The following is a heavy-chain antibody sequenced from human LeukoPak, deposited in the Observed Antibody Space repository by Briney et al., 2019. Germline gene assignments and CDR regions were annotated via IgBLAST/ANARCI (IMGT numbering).Heavy chain of an antibody. CDR1: GYTFTSYG. V-gene: IGHV1-18*01. D-gene: IGHD3-16*01. J-gene: IGHJ4*02. Sequence: GSVKVSCKASGYTFTSYGISWVRQAPGQGLEWMGWISAYNGNTNYAQKLQGRVTMTTDTSTSTAYMELRSLRSDDTAVYYCARAGAIRGSLPLDYWGQGTLVTVSS. CDR2: ISAYNGNT. CDR3: ARAGAIRGSLPLDY.